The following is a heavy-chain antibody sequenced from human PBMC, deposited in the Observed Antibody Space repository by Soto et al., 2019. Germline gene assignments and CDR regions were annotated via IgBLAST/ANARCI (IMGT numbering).Heavy chain of an antibody. Sequence: GGSLRLSCAASGFIFSDHYMDWVRQAPGKGLEWVGGTRNKANSHTTEYAASVKCRFTISRYDSKNSLYMQMNSLKIEDTAVYYCARGPTVTDXWGQGTLVTVSX. D-gene: IGHD4-17*01. J-gene: IGHJ4*02. CDR1: GFIFSDHY. CDR2: TRNKANSHTT. CDR3: ARGPTVTDX. V-gene: IGHV3-72*01.